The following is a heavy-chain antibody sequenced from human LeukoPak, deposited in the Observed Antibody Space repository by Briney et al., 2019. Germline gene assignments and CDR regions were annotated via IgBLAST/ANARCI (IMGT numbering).Heavy chain of an antibody. V-gene: IGHV1-69*13. CDR1: GGTFTNYA. CDR3: ARRGAGDPRNHFDY. Sequence: SVKVSCKAPGGTFTNYAISWVRQAPGQGLEWMGGIIPFFATTNYAQKFQGRVTITADESTSTAHMELSSLISEDTAVYYCARRGAGDPRNHFDYWGQGTLVTVSS. D-gene: IGHD7-27*01. CDR2: IIPFFATT. J-gene: IGHJ4*02.